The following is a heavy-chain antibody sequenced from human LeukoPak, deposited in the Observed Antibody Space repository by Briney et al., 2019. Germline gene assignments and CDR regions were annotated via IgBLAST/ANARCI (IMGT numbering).Heavy chain of an antibody. D-gene: IGHD3-22*01. Sequence: PGGSLRLSCAASGFTFSSYAMSWVRQAPGKGLEWVSAISGSGGSTYYADSVKGRFTISRDNSKNTLYLQMNSLRAEDTAVYYCAKDGSVSYYYDSSGYYYGHYWGQGTLVTVSS. CDR1: GFTFSSYA. CDR2: ISGSGGST. V-gene: IGHV3-23*01. J-gene: IGHJ4*02. CDR3: AKDGSVSYYYDSSGYYYGHY.